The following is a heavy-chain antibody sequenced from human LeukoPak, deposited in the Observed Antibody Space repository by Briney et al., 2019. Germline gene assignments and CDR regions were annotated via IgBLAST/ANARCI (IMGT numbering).Heavy chain of an antibody. V-gene: IGHV1-69*13. Sequence: SVKVSCKASGGTFSSYAISWVRQAPGQGLEWMGGIIPIFGTANYAQKFQGRVTITADESTSTAYMELSSLRSEDTAVYYCARGKGTQGSGWYLWEGDNYYYYYYMDVWGKGTTVTISS. CDR1: GGTFSSYA. CDR2: IIPIFGTA. CDR3: ARGKGTQGSGWYLWEGDNYYYYYYMDV. D-gene: IGHD6-19*01. J-gene: IGHJ6*03.